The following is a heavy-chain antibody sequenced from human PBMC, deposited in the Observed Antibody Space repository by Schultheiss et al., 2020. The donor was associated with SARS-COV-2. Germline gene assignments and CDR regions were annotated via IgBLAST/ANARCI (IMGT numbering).Heavy chain of an antibody. CDR2: ISGYNGNT. D-gene: IGHD2-15*01. V-gene: IGHV1-18*01. Sequence: ASVKVSCKASGYTFTSYGISWVRQAPGQGLEWMGWISGYNGNTNYAQKLQGRVTMTTDTSTSTAYMELRSLRSDDTAVYYCAIPVAATGFDYWGQGTLVTVSS. J-gene: IGHJ4*02. CDR1: GYTFTSYG. CDR3: AIPVAATGFDY.